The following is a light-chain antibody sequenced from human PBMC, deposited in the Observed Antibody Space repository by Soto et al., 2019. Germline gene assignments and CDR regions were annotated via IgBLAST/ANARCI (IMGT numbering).Light chain of an antibody. Sequence: QSALTQPRSVSGSPGQPVTISCAGTSSDVGGYKYVSWYQHHPGKAPKLMIYDVNERPSGVPDRFSGSKSGNTVSLTISGLQAEDEADYFCCSFAGSHSVVFGGGTKLTVL. CDR1: SSDVGGYKY. CDR3: CSFAGSHSVV. J-gene: IGLJ3*02. V-gene: IGLV2-11*01. CDR2: DVN.